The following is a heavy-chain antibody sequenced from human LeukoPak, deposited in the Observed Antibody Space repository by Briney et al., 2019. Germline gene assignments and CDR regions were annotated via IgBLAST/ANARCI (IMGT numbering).Heavy chain of an antibody. D-gene: IGHD3-22*01. CDR1: GFTFSSYG. CDR2: IWYDGSNK. V-gene: IGHV3-33*01. Sequence: PGRSLRLSCAASGFTFSSYGMHWVRQAPGKGLEWVAVIWYDGSNKYYADSVKGRFTISRDNSKNTMYLQMNSLRAEDTGVYYCARVGYASSGYEGYYFDYWGQGTLVTVSS. J-gene: IGHJ4*02. CDR3: ARVGYASSGYEGYYFDY.